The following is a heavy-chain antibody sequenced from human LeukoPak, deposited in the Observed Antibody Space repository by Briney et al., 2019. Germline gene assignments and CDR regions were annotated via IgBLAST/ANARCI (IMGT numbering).Heavy chain of an antibody. D-gene: IGHD3-22*01. CDR1: GYTFTTYG. CDR2: ISAYSGNT. J-gene: IGHJ5*02. V-gene: IGHV1-18*01. Sequence: ASVKVSFKASGYTFTTYGISWVRQAPGQGREWMGWISAYSGNTKYAQKFQGRVIMTTDTSTSTTYMELRSLRSDDTAVYYCARGARNYYDSSSVDPWGQGTLVTVSS. CDR3: ARGARNYYDSSSVDP.